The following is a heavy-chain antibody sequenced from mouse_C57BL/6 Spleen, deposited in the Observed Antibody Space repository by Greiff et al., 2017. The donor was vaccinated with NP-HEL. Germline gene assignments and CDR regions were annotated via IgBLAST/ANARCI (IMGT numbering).Heavy chain of an antibody. V-gene: IGHV3-6*01. CDR3: ARYDYDSDY. Sequence: EVKLLESGPGLVKPSQSLSLTCSVTGYSITSGYYWNWIRQFPGNKLEWMGYISYDGSNNYNPSLKNRISITRDTSKNQFFLKLNSVTTEDTATYYCARYDYDSDYWGQGTTLTVSS. CDR1: GYSITSGYY. D-gene: IGHD2-4*01. CDR2: ISYDGSN. J-gene: IGHJ2*01.